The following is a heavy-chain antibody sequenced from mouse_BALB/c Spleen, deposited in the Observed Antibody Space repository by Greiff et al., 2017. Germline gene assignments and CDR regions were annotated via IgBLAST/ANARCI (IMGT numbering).Heavy chain of an antibody. CDR1: GFSFTSYG. J-gene: IGHJ1*01. CDR2: IWRGGST. V-gene: IGHV2-5-1*01. CDR3: ATSYYGNWDFEV. Sequence: QVQLQQSGPSLVQPSQSLSLTCTVSGFSFTSYGVHWVRQSPGQGLEWLGVIWRGGSTDYNAAFMSRLSIPKDNSKSQVFFKMNRLQADDTAIYYCATSYYGNWDFEVWGAGTTVTVSS. D-gene: IGHD2-10*01.